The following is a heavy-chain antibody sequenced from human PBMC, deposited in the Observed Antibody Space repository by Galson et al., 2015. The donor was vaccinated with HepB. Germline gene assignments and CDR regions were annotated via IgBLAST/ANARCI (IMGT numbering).Heavy chain of an antibody. Sequence: SVKVSCKASGGTFSSYAISWVRQAPGQGLEWMGGIIPIFGTANYAQKFQGRVTITADESTGTAYMELSSLRSEDTAVYYCARVSSSSWYTDYYYYYYMDVWGKGTTVTVSS. V-gene: IGHV1-69*13. CDR3: ARVSSSSWYTDYYYYYYMDV. CDR2: IIPIFGTA. J-gene: IGHJ6*03. D-gene: IGHD6-13*01. CDR1: GGTFSSYA.